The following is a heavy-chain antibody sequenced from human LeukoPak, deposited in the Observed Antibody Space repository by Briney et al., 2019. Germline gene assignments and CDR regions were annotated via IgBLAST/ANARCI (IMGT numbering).Heavy chain of an antibody. V-gene: IGHV1-2*02. CDR2: INPNSGGT. Sequence: GASVKVSCKASGYTFTGYYMHWVRQAPGQGLEWMGWINPNSGGTNYAQKFQGRVTMTRDTSISTAYMELSRLRSDDTAVYYCARGRHILTGYYTHFDYWGQGTQVTVSS. CDR3: ARGRHILTGYYTHFDY. D-gene: IGHD3-9*01. J-gene: IGHJ4*02. CDR1: GYTFTGYY.